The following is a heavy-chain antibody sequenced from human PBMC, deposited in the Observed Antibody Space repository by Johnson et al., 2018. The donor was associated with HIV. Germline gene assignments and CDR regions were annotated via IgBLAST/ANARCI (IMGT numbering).Heavy chain of an antibody. CDR1: GFTFSSYG. V-gene: IGHV3-30*19. CDR2: IWYDGSNK. J-gene: IGHJ3*02. Sequence: VQLVESGGGVVQPGRSLRLSCAASGFTFSSYGMHWVRQAPGKGLEWVAVIWYDGSNKYYADSVKGRFTISRDNSKNTLYLQMNSLRAEDTAVYYCASFAAAGDAFDIWGQGTMVTVSS. D-gene: IGHD6-13*01. CDR3: ASFAAAGDAFDI.